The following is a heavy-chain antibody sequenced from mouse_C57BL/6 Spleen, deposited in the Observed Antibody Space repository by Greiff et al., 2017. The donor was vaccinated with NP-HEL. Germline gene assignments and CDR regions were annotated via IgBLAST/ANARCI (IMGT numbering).Heavy chain of an antibody. J-gene: IGHJ4*01. CDR3: ARIRSYGYGSSLYAMDY. V-gene: IGHV1-18*01. Sequence: EVQLQQSGPELVKPGASVKIPCKASGYTFTDYNMDWVKQSHGKSLEWIGDINPNNGGTIYNQKFKGKATLTVDKSSSTAYMELRSLTSEDTAVYYCARIRSYGYGSSLYAMDYWGQGTSVTVSS. CDR1: GYTFTDYN. CDR2: INPNNGGT. D-gene: IGHD1-1*01.